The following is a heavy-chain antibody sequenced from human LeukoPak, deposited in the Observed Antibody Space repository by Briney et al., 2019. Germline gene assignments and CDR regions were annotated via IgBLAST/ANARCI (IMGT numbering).Heavy chain of an antibody. V-gene: IGHV3-53*01. CDR1: EFTVSSNY. D-gene: IGHD3-22*01. J-gene: IGHJ4*02. CDR2: IYSGGNT. Sequence: GSPRLSCAASEFTVSSNYMSWVRQAPGKGLEWVSVIYSGGNTKYADSVKGRFTISRDNSKNTLYLQMNSLRAEDTAVYYCARGDSSGYYHLDYWGQGTLVTVSS. CDR3: ARGDSSGYYHLDY.